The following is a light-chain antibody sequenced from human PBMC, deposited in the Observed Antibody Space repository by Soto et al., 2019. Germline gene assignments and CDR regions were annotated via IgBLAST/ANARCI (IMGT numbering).Light chain of an antibody. Sequence: SGLEQPASWSPSPGQTITISCTGTSADVGGCNYVSWYQQHPDKAPKVVIYEVSNRPSGVSNRFSGSKSGNTASLTISGLQAEDEADYYCGSCTTSSILVFGTGTKVTVL. CDR2: EVS. V-gene: IGLV2-14*01. J-gene: IGLJ1*01. CDR3: GSCTTSSILV. CDR1: SADVGGCNY.